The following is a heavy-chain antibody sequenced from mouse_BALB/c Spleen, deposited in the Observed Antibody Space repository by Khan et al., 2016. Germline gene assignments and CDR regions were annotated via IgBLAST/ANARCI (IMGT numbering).Heavy chain of an antibody. CDR3: ARPHFGFDDGYYFDY. D-gene: IGHD2-3*01. J-gene: IGHJ2*01. Sequence: LVKTGASVKISCKASGYSFTGYYMHWVRQSHGKSLEWIGYISCYNGATKYNQKFKDKATFTVDTSSNTAYMQFNSLTSEDSAVYCSARPHFGFDDGYYFDYWGQGTTLTVSS. V-gene: IGHV1S34*01. CDR1: GYSFTGYY. CDR2: ISCYNGAT.